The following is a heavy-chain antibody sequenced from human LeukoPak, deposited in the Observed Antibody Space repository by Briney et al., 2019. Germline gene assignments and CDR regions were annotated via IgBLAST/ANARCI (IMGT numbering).Heavy chain of an antibody. CDR1: GFTFDDYA. J-gene: IGHJ4*02. Sequence: GGSLRLSCAASGFTFDDYAMHWVRQAPGKGLEWVSAISGSGGSTYYADSVKGRFTISRDNSKNTLYLQMNSLRAEDTAVYYCAKFAVGRYYFDYWGQGTLVTVSS. CDR2: ISGSGGST. V-gene: IGHV3-23*01. CDR3: AKFAVGRYYFDY.